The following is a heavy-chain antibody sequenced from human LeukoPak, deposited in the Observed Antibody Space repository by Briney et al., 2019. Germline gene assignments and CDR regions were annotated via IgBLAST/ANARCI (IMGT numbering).Heavy chain of an antibody. D-gene: IGHD6-13*01. V-gene: IGHV1-8*01. CDR1: GYTFTSYV. CDR2: MNPNSGNT. CDR3: ARGDVAAADFSFDP. Sequence: ASVKVSCKASGYTFTSYVTSWVRQAAGQGLEWMGWMNPNSGNTGYAQKFQGRVTMTRNTSISTAYMELSSLRSEDTAVYYCARGDVAAADFSFDPWGQGTLVTVSS. J-gene: IGHJ5*02.